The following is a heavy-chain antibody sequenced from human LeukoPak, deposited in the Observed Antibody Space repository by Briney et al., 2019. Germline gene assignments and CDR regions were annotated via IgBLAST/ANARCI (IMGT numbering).Heavy chain of an antibody. CDR3: ARKYSSGWPLDFDY. CDR1: GFTFSSHA. CDR2: ISGSGGST. D-gene: IGHD6-19*01. Sequence: GGSLRLSCAASGFTFSSHAMSWVRQAPGKGLEWVSAISGSGGSTYYADSVKGRFTISRDNSKNTLYLQMNSLRAEDTAVYYCARKYSSGWPLDFDYWGQGTLVTVSS. J-gene: IGHJ4*02. V-gene: IGHV3-23*01.